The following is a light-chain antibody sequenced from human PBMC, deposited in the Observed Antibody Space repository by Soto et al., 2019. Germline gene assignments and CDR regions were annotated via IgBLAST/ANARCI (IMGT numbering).Light chain of an antibody. CDR1: QSISSW. V-gene: IGKV1-5*03. Sequence: DIHLTQSPSTLSASVGDRITITCRASQSISSWLAWYQQKPGKAPKLLIYTTSSLESGVQSRFSGSGSGTEFTLTISSLQPDDFATYYCQHYKDYSWTFGQGTKVEIK. CDR2: TTS. CDR3: QHYKDYSWT. J-gene: IGKJ1*01.